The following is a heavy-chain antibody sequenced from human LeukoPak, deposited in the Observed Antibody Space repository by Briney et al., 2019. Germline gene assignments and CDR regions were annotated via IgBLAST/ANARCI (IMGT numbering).Heavy chain of an antibody. CDR2: IYYSGST. CDR1: GGSISSSSYY. Sequence: SETLSLTCTVSGGSISSSSYYWGWIRQPPGKGLEWIGSIYYSGSTYYNPSLKSRVTISVDTSKNQFSLKLSPVTAADTAVYYCARTLVWFGEFLNWFDPWGQGTLVTVSS. V-gene: IGHV4-39*07. D-gene: IGHD3-10*01. J-gene: IGHJ5*02. CDR3: ARTLVWFGEFLNWFDP.